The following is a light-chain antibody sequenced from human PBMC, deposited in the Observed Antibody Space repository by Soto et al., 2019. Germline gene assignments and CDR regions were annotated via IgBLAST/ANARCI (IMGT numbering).Light chain of an antibody. J-gene: IGKJ2*01. V-gene: IGKV3-11*01. Sequence: ETVLTQSPATLSLSPGERATLSCRASQSVHTYLAWYQQKAGQAPRLLIYDASNRATGIPARFSGSGSGTDFTLTISSLEPEDCAFYYCQQRSNWPPYTFGQGTKLEIK. CDR1: QSVHTY. CDR3: QQRSNWPPYT. CDR2: DAS.